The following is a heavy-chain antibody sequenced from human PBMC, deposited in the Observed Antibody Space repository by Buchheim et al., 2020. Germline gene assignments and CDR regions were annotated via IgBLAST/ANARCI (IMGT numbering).Heavy chain of an antibody. CDR1: GFTFRNYA. D-gene: IGHD1-7*01. CDR3: AKDPGNWNSRAPYYFDY. V-gene: IGHV3-23*01. CDR2: ISGSGAGT. J-gene: IGHJ4*02. Sequence: EVQLLESGGGLVQPGGSLRLSCAASGFTFRNYAMSWVRQAPGKGLEWVSAISGSGAGTYYADSVKGRFTISRDNSKNTLYLQMSSLRAEDTAVYYCAKDPGNWNSRAPYYFDYWGQGTL.